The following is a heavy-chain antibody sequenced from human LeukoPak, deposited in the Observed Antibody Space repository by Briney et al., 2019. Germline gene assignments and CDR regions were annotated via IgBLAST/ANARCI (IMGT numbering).Heavy chain of an antibody. D-gene: IGHD3-10*01. CDR1: GYSISSGYY. J-gene: IGHJ4*02. CDR3: ARGSGSGNYVLDY. CDR2: IYHTGST. Sequence: PSETLSLTCAVSGYSISSGYYWGWIRQPPGKGMEWIGSIYHTGSTYFNPSLKSRVTISVDTSKNQFSLKLNSMTAADTAVCFCARGSGSGNYVLDYWGQGTLVTVSS. V-gene: IGHV4-38-2*01.